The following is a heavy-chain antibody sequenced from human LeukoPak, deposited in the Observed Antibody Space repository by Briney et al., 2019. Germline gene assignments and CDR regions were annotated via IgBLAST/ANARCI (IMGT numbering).Heavy chain of an antibody. D-gene: IGHD3-10*01. CDR1: GGSISSSSCC. CDR2: IYYSGST. Sequence: SETLSLTCTVSGGSISSSSCCWGWIRQPPGKGLEWIGSIYYSGSTYYNPSLKSRVTISVDTSKNQFSLKLSSVTAADTAVYSCAGFTFFRGVITFDYWGQGTLVTVSS. V-gene: IGHV4-39*07. J-gene: IGHJ4*02. CDR3: AGFTFFRGVITFDY.